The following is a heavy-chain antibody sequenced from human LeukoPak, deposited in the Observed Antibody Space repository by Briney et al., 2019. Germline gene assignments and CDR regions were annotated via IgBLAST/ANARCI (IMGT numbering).Heavy chain of an antibody. Sequence: SVKVSCKASGGTFSSYAISWVRQAPGQGLEWMGRTIPIFGIANYAQKFQGRVTITADKSTSTAYMELSSLRSEDTAVYYCARETDIVATIPGLFDYWGQGTLVTVSS. D-gene: IGHD5-12*01. V-gene: IGHV1-69*04. CDR2: TIPIFGIA. CDR1: GGTFSSYA. J-gene: IGHJ4*02. CDR3: ARETDIVATIPGLFDY.